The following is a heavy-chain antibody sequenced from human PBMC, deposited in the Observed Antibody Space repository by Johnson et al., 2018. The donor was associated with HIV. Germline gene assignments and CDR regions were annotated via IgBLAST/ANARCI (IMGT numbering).Heavy chain of an antibody. Sequence: QVQLVESGGGVVQPGRSLRLSCAASGFTFSNYGMHWVHQAPGKGLEWVAVISYDGSNKYYADSVKGRFTISRDNSKNTLYLQMNSLRAEDTAVYYCARAERSSSGVDAFDIWGQGTMVTVSS. J-gene: IGHJ3*02. CDR2: ISYDGSNK. V-gene: IGHV3-30*03. CDR3: ARAERSSSGVDAFDI. CDR1: GFTFSNYG. D-gene: IGHD6-6*01.